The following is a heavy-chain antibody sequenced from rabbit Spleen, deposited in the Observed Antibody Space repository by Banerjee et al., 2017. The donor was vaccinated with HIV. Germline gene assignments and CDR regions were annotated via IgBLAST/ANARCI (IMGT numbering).Heavy chain of an antibody. CDR3: ARNYVNAFDP. D-gene: IGHD1-1*01. CDR1: GFSFSSNYY. V-gene: IGHV1S40*01. Sequence: QSLEESGGDLVKPGGTLTLTCTASGFSFSSNYYGCWVRQAPGKGLEWIACIDTNDGDTDYANWPKGRFTISKTSSTTVTLQMTSLTAADTATYFCARNYVNAFDPWGPGTLVTVS. J-gene: IGHJ2*01. CDR2: IDTNDGDT.